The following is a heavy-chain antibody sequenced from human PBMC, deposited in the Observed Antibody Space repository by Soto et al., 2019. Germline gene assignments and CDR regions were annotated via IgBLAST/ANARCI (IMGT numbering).Heavy chain of an antibody. V-gene: IGHV3-7*05. CDR1: GFTFSSYW. CDR3: ARDYSGSYYSYFDY. J-gene: IGHJ4*02. D-gene: IGHD1-26*01. CDR2: IKQDGSEK. Sequence: GGSLRLSCAASGFTFSSYWMSWVRQAPGKGLEWVANIKQDGSEKYYVDSVKGRFTISRDNAKNSLYLQMNSLRAEDTAVYYCARDYSGSYYSYFDYWGQGTLVTVSS.